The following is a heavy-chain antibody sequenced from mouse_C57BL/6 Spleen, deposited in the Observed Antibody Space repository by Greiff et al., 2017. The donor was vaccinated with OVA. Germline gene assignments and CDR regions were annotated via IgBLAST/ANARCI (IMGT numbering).Heavy chain of an antibody. CDR3: ARGPTRAMDY. CDR2: IYPGSGST. J-gene: IGHJ4*01. CDR1: GYTFTSYW. Sequence: QVQLKQPGAELVKPGASVKMSCKASGYTFTSYWITWVKQRPGQGLEWIGAIYPGSGSTNYNEKFKSKATLTVVTSSSTSYMQLSSLTSEDSEVYYCARGPTRAMDYWGQGTSVTVSS. V-gene: IGHV1-55*01.